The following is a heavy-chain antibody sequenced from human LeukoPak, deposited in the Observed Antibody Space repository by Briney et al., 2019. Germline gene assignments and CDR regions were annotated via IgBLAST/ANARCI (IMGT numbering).Heavy chain of an antibody. Sequence: SETLSLTCAVYGGSFSGYYWSWIRQPPGKGLEWIGSIYYSGSTYYNPSLKSRVTISVDTSKNQFSLKLSSVTAADTAVYYCARVVVVPAAIGYYYYYMDVWGKGTTVTVSS. CDR3: ARVVVVPAAIGYYYYYMDV. CDR2: IYYSGST. D-gene: IGHD2-2*01. V-gene: IGHV4-34*01. CDR1: GGSFSGYY. J-gene: IGHJ6*03.